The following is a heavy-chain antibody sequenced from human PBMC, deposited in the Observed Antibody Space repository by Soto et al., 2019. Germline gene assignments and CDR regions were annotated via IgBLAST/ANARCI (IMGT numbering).Heavy chain of an antibody. J-gene: IGHJ4*02. V-gene: IGHV4-39*02. CDR3: PRDPNNSSPPVFDY. CDR2: IYYSGST. CDR1: GGSITSSSYY. Sequence: PSETLSLTCTVSGGSITSSSYYWGWIRQPPGKGLEWIGNIYYSGSTYYNPSLKSRVTISVDTSKNQFSLKLSSVTAADTAVYYCPRDPNNSSPPVFDYWGQGALVTVSS. D-gene: IGHD6-13*01.